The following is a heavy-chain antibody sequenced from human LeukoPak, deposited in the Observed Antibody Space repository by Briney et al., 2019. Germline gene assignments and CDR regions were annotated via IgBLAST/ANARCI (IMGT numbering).Heavy chain of an antibody. CDR3: CAGNDSRAFLLAFDI. V-gene: IGHV4-4*07. CDR2: LYSNGST. Sequence: SETLSLTCSVSGDTISSSYWRWIRQPAGKGLEWIGRLYSNGSTNDNPSLKSRVSMSADKTKNQFSLKLIYVTTADTAADYCCAGNDSRAFLLAFDIWGQGTMVTVSS. J-gene: IGHJ3*02. CDR1: GDTISSSY. D-gene: IGHD1-1*01.